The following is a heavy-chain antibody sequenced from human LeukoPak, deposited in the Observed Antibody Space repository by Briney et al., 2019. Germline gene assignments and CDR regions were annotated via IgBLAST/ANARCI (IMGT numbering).Heavy chain of an antibody. Sequence: SETLSLTCTVSGGSISSSSYYWGWIRQPPGKGLEWIGSIYYSGSTYYNPSLKSRVTISVDTSKNQFSLKLSSVTAADTAVYYCARTYDYVWGSYRSHSFDSWGQGALVTVSS. J-gene: IGHJ4*02. D-gene: IGHD3-16*02. CDR1: GGSISSSSYY. CDR3: ARTYDYVWGSYRSHSFDS. V-gene: IGHV4-39*01. CDR2: IYYSGST.